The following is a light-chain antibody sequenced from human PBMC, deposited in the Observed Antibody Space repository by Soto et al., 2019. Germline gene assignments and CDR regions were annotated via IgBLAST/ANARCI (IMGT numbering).Light chain of an antibody. CDR3: QHRSTWPRA. CDR2: DAS. V-gene: IGKV3-11*01. CDR1: QSVGTY. J-gene: IGKJ5*01. Sequence: EIVLTQSPATLSLSPGARATLSCMASQSVGTYLGWYQQRPGQAPRLLIYDASKRAAGIPARFSGSGSGTDFTLAINSLEPEDFAVYYCQHRSTWPRAFGQGTRLEIK.